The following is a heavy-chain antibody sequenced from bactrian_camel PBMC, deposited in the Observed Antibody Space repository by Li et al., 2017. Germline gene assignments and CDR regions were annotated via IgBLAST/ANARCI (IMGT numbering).Heavy chain of an antibody. CDR2: TDGSGRTT. D-gene: IGHD3*01. Sequence: VQLVESGGGLVQPGGSLRLSCAASEFTFSSYYMTWVRQAPGKGLEWISSTDGSGRTTAYADSVKGRFTISRDNAENTLYLQLNSLRTEDTAMYYCAKEALTGWGQGTQVTVS. CDR1: EFTFSSYY. V-gene: IGHV3S1*01. CDR3: AKEALTG. J-gene: IGHJ4*01.